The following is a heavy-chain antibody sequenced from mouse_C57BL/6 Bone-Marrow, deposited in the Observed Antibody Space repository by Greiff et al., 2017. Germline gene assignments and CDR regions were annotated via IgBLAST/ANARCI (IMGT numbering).Heavy chain of an antibody. V-gene: IGHV1-81*01. Sequence: QVQLQQSGAELARPGASVKLSCKASGYTFTSYGISWVKQRTGQGLEWIGEIYPRSGNTYYNEKFKGKATLTADKSSSTAYMELRSLTSEDSAVYVYARSEGTYYYGSSYVADWGQGTLVTVSA. CDR3: ARSEGTYYYGSSYVAD. J-gene: IGHJ3*01. D-gene: IGHD1-1*01. CDR1: GYTFTSYG. CDR2: IYPRSGNT.